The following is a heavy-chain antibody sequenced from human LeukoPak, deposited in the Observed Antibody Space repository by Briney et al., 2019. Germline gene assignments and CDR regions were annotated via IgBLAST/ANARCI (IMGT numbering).Heavy chain of an antibody. V-gene: IGHV3-48*04. D-gene: IGHD3-22*01. CDR3: ARSNPYFDTSGPLDC. Sequence: GSLRLSCAASGFTFSSYSMNWVRQAPGKGLEWVSYISSSSTTIYYADSVKGRFTISRDNAKNSVLLQMNSLRAEDTAVYYCARSNPYFDTSGPLDCWGQGTLVTVSS. CDR2: ISSSSTTI. J-gene: IGHJ4*02. CDR1: GFTFSSYS.